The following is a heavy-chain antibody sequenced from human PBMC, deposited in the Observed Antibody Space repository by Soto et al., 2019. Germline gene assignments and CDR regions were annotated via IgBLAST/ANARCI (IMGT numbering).Heavy chain of an antibody. Sequence: QVQLVESGGGVVQPGRSLRLSCAASGFTFSSYGMHWVRQAPGKGLEWVAVIWYYGSNKYYADSVKGRFTISRDNSKNTLDPRMNSRGAEDTGVYYCARDGPTPYYYGSGTALDYWGQGTLVTVSS. D-gene: IGHD3-10*01. CDR3: ARDGPTPYYYGSGTALDY. J-gene: IGHJ4*02. V-gene: IGHV3-33*01. CDR1: GFTFSSYG. CDR2: IWYYGSNK.